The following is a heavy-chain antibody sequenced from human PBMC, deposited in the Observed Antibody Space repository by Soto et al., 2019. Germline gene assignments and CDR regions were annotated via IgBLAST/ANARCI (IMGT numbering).Heavy chain of an antibody. Sequence: EVQLVVSGGGLVQPGGSLRLSCAASGFTVRSNFMSWVRQAPGKGLEWVSIIYNDGSTYYADSVKGRFTVSRDNSKNTLYLQMNSLGADDTAVYYCAGRNNPYGAYDYWGQGTLVTVSS. J-gene: IGHJ4*02. D-gene: IGHD4-17*01. CDR2: IYNDGST. CDR1: GFTVRSNF. V-gene: IGHV3-66*01. CDR3: AGRNNPYGAYDY.